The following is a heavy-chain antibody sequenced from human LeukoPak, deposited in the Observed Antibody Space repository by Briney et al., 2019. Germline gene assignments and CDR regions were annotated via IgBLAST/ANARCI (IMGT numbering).Heavy chain of an antibody. Sequence: GGSLRLSCAASGFPFSPYFMTWVRQAPGKGLEWASTITGSGDSTYYGDSVKGRFTISRDNSKNTLYLQMNSLRPEDTAVYYCARADWDYFYYYMDVWGKGTTVTVSS. J-gene: IGHJ6*03. CDR3: ARADWDYFYYYMDV. V-gene: IGHV3-23*01. CDR2: ITGSGDST. CDR1: GFPFSPYF. D-gene: IGHD3-9*01.